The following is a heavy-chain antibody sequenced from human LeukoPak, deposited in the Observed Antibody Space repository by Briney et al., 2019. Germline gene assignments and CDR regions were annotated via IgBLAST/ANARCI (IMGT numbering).Heavy chain of an antibody. Sequence: ASVKVSCKASGYTFTSYYMHWVRQAPGQGLEWMGIINPSGGSTSYAQKFQGRVTMTRDTSTSTVYMELSSLRSEDTAVYYCARASRGYSSGRNWFDPWGQGTLVTVSS. CDR1: GYTFTSYY. CDR2: INPSGGST. CDR3: ARASRGYSSGRNWFDP. V-gene: IGHV1-46*01. J-gene: IGHJ5*02. D-gene: IGHD6-19*01.